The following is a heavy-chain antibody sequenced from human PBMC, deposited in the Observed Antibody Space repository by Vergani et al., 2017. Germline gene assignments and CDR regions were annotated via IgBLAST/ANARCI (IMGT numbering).Heavy chain of an antibody. J-gene: IGHJ6*03. V-gene: IGHV4-34*01. D-gene: IGHD2-2*01. CDR1: GGSFSGYY. CDR3: ARGGKVPAARAYYYYMDV. CDR2: INHRGST. Sequence: QVQLQQWGAGLLKPSETLSLTCAVYGGSFSGYYWSWIRQPPGKGLVWIGEINHRGSTNYNPSLKSRVTISVDTSKNQFSLKLSSVTAADTAVYYCARGGKVPAARAYYYYMDVWGKGTTVTVSS.